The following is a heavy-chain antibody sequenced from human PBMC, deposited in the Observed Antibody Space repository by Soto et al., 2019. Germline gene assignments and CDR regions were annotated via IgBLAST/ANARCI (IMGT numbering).Heavy chain of an antibody. D-gene: IGHD3-22*01. CDR3: ARADYYDSSGYYFDY. CDR1: GYTFTSYG. Sequence: ASVKVSCKASGYTFTSYGISWVRQAPGQGLEWMGWISAYNGNTNYAQKLQGRVTMTTDTSTSTAYMELRSLRSDDTAVYYCARADYYDSSGYYFDYWGQGTLVTVSS. J-gene: IGHJ4*02. V-gene: IGHV1-18*04. CDR2: ISAYNGNT.